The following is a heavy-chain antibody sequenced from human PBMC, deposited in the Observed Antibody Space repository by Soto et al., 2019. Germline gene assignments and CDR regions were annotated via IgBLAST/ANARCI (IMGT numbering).Heavy chain of an antibody. CDR3: ASFYGGPQY. D-gene: IGHD4-17*01. V-gene: IGHV1-69*02. CDR1: GGTFSSYT. J-gene: IGHJ4*02. Sequence: QVQLVQSGAEVKKPGSSVKVSCKASGGTFSSYTISWVRQAPGQGLEWMGRIIPILGIANYAQKFQGRVTITSDKSTSTAYMELSSLRSEDTAVSYCASFYGGPQYWGQGTLVTVSS. CDR2: IIPILGIA.